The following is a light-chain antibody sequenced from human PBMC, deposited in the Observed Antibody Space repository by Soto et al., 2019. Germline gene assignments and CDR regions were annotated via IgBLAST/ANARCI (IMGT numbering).Light chain of an antibody. V-gene: IGLV1-40*01. CDR1: SSNIGAGYD. J-gene: IGLJ3*02. Sequence: QLVLTQPPSVSGAPGQRVTISCTGSSSNIGAGYDVHWYQQRPGTAPKLLIFGNINRPSGVSSRFSASKSGNTASLTISGVQAEDEADYYCCSYAGTTTWVFGGGTKVTVL. CDR2: GNI. CDR3: CSYAGTTTWV.